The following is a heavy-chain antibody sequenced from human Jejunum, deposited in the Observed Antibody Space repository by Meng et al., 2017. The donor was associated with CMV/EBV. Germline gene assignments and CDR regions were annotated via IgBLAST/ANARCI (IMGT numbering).Heavy chain of an antibody. V-gene: IGHV4-59*13. Sequence: AFTLSGCSFSSSYYTLHRQPPWKGLEWIGSVSYTEGINSSPSHKSRVTISIDTSQNQFSLKLRSVTAADTAVYFCARGSYYFDYWGQGTLVTVSS. J-gene: IGHJ4*02. CDR2: VSYTEGI. CDR3: ARGSYYFDY. CDR1: GCSFSSSY.